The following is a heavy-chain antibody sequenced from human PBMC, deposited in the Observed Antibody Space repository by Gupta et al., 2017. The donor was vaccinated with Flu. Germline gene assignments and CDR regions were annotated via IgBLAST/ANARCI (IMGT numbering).Heavy chain of an antibody. Sequence: GRQAPGKGLEWVSYISSSGSTIYYADSVKGRFTISRDNAKNSLYLQMNSLRAEDTAVYYGARGSGAVVVPAAKRRGWFDPWGQGTLVTVSS. D-gene: IGHD2-2*01. CDR3: ARGSGAVVVPAAKRRGWFDP. V-gene: IGHV3-48*03. J-gene: IGHJ5*02. CDR2: ISSSGSTI.